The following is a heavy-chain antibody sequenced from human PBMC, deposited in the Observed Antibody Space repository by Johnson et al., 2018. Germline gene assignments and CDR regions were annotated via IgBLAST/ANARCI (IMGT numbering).Heavy chain of an antibody. CDR1: GFTFSSYG. V-gene: IGHV3-30*18. J-gene: IGHJ6*02. CDR2: MSYDGSYK. CDR3: AKDGSFDWSPKTRYYYDYGMDV. D-gene: IGHD3-9*01. Sequence: QVQLVQSGGGVVQXGGSLRLSCAASGFTFSSYGMHWVRQAPGKGLEWVAVMSYDGSYKYYAHTVKGRFTISRDNSKNTLYPQMNSLRTEDTAVYFCAKDGSFDWSPKTRYYYDYGMDVWGQGTTVTVSS.